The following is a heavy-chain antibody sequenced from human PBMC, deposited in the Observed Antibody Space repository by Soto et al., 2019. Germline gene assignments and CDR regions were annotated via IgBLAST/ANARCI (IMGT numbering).Heavy chain of an antibody. D-gene: IGHD4-4*01. Sequence: QVQLVQSGAEVKKPGSAVNVSCKASGGTFNSYAVSWVRQAPGQGLEWMGGIIPLFGAPRYAQTLQRRVPITAEKATSTVYMEVNSLRSEDTAVLYCARARSNYAYNSALHVWGQGTTVIVPS. CDR2: IIPLFGAP. CDR3: ARARSNYAYNSALHV. CDR1: GGTFNSYA. J-gene: IGHJ6*02. V-gene: IGHV1-69*06.